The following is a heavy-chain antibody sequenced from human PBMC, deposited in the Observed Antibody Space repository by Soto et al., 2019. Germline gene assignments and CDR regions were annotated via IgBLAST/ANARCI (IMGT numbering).Heavy chain of an antibody. Sequence: GGSLRLSCAASGFTFRNNVLSWVRQAPGKGLDWVSGITGSGRDTYYADSVKGRFTISRDNSKNMVFLQMNSLRAEDTALYYCAKGLAAPIGYWGQGTLVTVSS. J-gene: IGHJ4*02. CDR2: ITGSGRDT. V-gene: IGHV3-23*01. CDR1: GFTFRNNV. CDR3: AKGLAAPIGY. D-gene: IGHD6-13*01.